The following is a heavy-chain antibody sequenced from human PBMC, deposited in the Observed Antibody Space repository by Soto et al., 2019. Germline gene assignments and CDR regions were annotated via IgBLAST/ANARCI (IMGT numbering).Heavy chain of an antibody. D-gene: IGHD5-18*01. CDR3: ARLPRIHLYFDS. CDR2: ISYSGTT. J-gene: IGHJ4*02. Sequence: QLQLLESGPGLVKPSETLSLTCSVSGVSISSSSYFWAWVRQPPGKGLEWVGTISYSGTTYYNSSLNSRVSLYLDTSKNQFSLRLTSVTATDTAVYFCARLPRIHLYFDSWGRGTPVTVSS. CDR1: GVSISSSSYF. V-gene: IGHV4-39*01.